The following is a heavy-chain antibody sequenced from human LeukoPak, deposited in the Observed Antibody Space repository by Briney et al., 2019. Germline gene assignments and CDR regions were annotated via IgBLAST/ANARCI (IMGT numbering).Heavy chain of an antibody. CDR2: IKSKTDGGTT. J-gene: IGHJ4*02. Sequence: GGSLRLSCAASGFTFSNAWMSWVRQAPGKGLGWVGRIKSKTDGGTTDHAAPVKGRFTISRDDSKNTLYLQMNSLKTEDTAVYYCTTDEMHCSSTSCPVDYWGQGTLVTVSS. D-gene: IGHD2-2*01. CDR3: TTDEMHCSSTSCPVDY. V-gene: IGHV3-15*01. CDR1: GFTFSNAW.